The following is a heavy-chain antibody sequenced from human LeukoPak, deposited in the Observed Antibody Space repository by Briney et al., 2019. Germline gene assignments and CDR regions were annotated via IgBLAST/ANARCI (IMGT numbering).Heavy chain of an antibody. V-gene: IGHV4-4*02. D-gene: IGHD3-9*01. J-gene: IGHJ4*02. Sequence: SETLSLTCAVSGGSISSSNWWSWVRQPPGKGLEWIGEIYHSGSTNYNPSLKSRVTISVDKSKNQFSLKLSSVTAADTAVYYCARALVTPNDILTGYYSPSPWYFDYWGQGTLVTVSS. CDR2: IYHSGST. CDR3: ARALVTPNDILTGYYSPSPWYFDY. CDR1: GGSISSSNW.